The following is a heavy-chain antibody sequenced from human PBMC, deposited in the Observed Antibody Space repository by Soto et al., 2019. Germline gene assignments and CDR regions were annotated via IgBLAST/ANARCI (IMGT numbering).Heavy chain of an antibody. CDR2: ISSSSSTI. J-gene: IGHJ6*02. CDR3: SRAGCCSTSCYPLYYYYGMDV. Sequence: GGSLRLSCAASGFTFSSYSMNWVRQAPGKGLEWVSYISSSSSTIYYADSVKGRFTISRDNAKNSLYLQMNSLRAEDTAVYYCSRAGCCSTSCYPLYYYYGMDVWGQGTTVTVSS. D-gene: IGHD2-2*01. V-gene: IGHV3-48*01. CDR1: GFTFSSYS.